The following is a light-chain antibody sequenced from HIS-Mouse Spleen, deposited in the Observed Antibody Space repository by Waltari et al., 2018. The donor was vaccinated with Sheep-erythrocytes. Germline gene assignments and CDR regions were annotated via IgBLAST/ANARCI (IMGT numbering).Light chain of an antibody. V-gene: IGLV2-11*01. J-gene: IGLJ1*01. CDR2: DVS. CDR3: CSYAGSYNHV. CDR1: SSDVGGYNY. Sequence: QSALTQPRSVSGSPGQSVTISCTGTSSDVGGYNYVSWYQPHPGKAPNLMIYDVSKRPSGVPDRFSGSKSGNTASLTISGLQAEDEADYYCCSYAGSYNHVFGTGTKVTVL.